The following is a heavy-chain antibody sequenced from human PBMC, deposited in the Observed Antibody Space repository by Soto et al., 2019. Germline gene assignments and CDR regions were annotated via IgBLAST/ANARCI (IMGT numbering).Heavy chain of an antibody. Sequence: ASVKVSCKASGYTFTSYAMHWVRQAPGQRLEWMGWINAGNGNTKYSQKFQGRVTITRDTSASTAYMELSSLRSEDTAVYYCARDYYDSSGYYYGMAVWGQGTTVTVSS. CDR2: INAGNGNT. J-gene: IGHJ6*01. CDR3: ARDYYDSSGYYYGMAV. D-gene: IGHD3-22*01. V-gene: IGHV1-3*01. CDR1: GYTFTSYA.